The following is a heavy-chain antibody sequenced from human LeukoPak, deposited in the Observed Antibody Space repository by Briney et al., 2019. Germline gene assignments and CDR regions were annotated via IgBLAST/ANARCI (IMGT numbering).Heavy chain of an antibody. CDR2: IWYDGSNK. CDR1: GLTFSSYG. V-gene: IGHV3-33*06. Sequence: GRSLRLSCAASGLTFSSYGMHWVRQAPGKGLEWVAVIWYDGSNKYYADSVKGRFTLSRDNSKNTLYLQTNSLRVEDTAVYYCAKGYYDFWSGYYHDAFDIWGQGTMVTVSS. CDR3: AKGYYDFWSGYYHDAFDI. J-gene: IGHJ3*02. D-gene: IGHD3-3*01.